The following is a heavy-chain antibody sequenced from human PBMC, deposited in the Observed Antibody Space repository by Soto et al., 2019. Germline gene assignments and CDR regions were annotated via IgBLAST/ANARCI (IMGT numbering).Heavy chain of an antibody. V-gene: IGHV4-34*01. D-gene: IGHD3-16*01. CDR3: ARGGGAYYMDV. Sequence: KASETLSLTCTLYIGSFSDYYWTWVRQAPGKGLEWIGEIHASGNTSYNPSLKSRVTISIDTSKNQFSLTLSSVTAADAAVYYCARGGGAYYMDVWGKGTTVTVSS. CDR2: IHASGNT. J-gene: IGHJ6*03. CDR1: IGSFSDYY.